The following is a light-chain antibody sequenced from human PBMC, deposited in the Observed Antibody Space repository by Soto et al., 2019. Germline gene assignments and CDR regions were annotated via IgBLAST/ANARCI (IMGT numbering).Light chain of an antibody. CDR3: CSYAGSSPWV. CDR1: SSDVGSYNL. J-gene: IGLJ3*02. CDR2: EGS. V-gene: IGLV2-23*01. Sequence: QPALTQPASVSGSPGQSITISCTGTSSDVGSYNLVSWYQQHPGKAPKLMIYEGSKRPSGVSNRFSGSKSGNTASLTISGLQAEDEADYYCCSYAGSSPWVFGGGTKLTVL.